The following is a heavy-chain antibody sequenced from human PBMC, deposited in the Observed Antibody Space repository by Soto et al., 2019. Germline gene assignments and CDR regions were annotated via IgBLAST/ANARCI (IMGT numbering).Heavy chain of an antibody. Sequence: ASVKVSCKASGYTFTGYYMHWVRQAPGQGLEWMGWINPNSGGTNYAQKFQGWVTMTRDKSISRAYMELSRLRSDDTAVYYCARGDPSYDILTGYPLNYYFDYWGQGTLVTVSS. V-gene: IGHV1-2*04. CDR1: GYTFTGYY. CDR3: ARGDPSYDILTGYPLNYYFDY. CDR2: INPNSGGT. J-gene: IGHJ4*02. D-gene: IGHD3-9*01.